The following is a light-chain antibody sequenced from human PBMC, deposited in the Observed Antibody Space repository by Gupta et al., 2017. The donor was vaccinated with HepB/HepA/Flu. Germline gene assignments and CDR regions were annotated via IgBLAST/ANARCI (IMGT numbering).Light chain of an antibody. CDR2: SNN. CDR1: SSNIGSTT. J-gene: IGLJ1*01. V-gene: IGLV1-44*01. CDR3: AAWDDSLKGYV. Sequence: QSVLTQPPSVSGTPGQRVTISCSGRSSNIGSTTVNWYQQVPGTAPKLLIYSNNQRPSRVPDRFSGSKSGTSASLAISGLQSEDEADYYCAAWDDSLKGYVFGTGTKVTVL.